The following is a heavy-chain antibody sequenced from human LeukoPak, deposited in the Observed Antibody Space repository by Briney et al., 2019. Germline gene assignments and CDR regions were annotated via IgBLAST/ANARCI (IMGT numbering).Heavy chain of an antibody. D-gene: IGHD2-2*02. Sequence: SESLSLTCAVYGGSFSGYYWSWMRQPPGKGLEWIGEINHSGSTNYNPSLKSRVTISVDTSKNQFSLKLSSVTAADTAVYYCARGPAPGYCSSTSCYRGYFDYWGQGTLVTVSS. V-gene: IGHV4-34*01. J-gene: IGHJ4*02. CDR1: GGSFSGYY. CDR3: ARGPAPGYCSSTSCYRGYFDY. CDR2: INHSGST.